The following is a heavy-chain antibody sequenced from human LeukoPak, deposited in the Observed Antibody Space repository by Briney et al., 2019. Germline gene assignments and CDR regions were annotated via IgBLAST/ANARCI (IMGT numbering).Heavy chain of an antibody. J-gene: IGHJ4*02. D-gene: IGHD3-3*01. V-gene: IGHV1-18*01. Sequence: ASVKVSCKTSGYTFTTYGISWVRQAPGQGLEWMGWISSYNGNTNYAQKLQGRVTMTTDTSTSTAYMELRSLRSDDTAVYYCARGNRFWSGYYFDYWGQGTLVTVSS. CDR3: ARGNRFWSGYYFDY. CDR1: GYTFTTYG. CDR2: ISSYNGNT.